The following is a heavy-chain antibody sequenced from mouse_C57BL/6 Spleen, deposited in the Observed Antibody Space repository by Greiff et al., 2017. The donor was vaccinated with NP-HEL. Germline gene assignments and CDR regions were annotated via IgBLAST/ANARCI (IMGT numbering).Heavy chain of an antibody. J-gene: IGHJ3*01. CDR2: IYPSSGNT. V-gene: IGHV1-81*01. D-gene: IGHD2-4*01. Sequence: QVQLQQSGAELARPGASVKLSCKASGYTFTSYGISWVKQRTGQGLEWIGEIYPSSGNTYYNEKFKGKATLTADKSSSTAYMELRSLTSEDSAVYFCAKDYDYDDVPFAYWGQGTLVTVSA. CDR1: GYTFTSYG. CDR3: AKDYDYDDVPFAY.